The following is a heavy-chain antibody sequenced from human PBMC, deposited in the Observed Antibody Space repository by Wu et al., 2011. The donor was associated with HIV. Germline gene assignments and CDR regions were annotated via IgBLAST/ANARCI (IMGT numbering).Heavy chain of an antibody. J-gene: IGHJ2*01. D-gene: IGHD4-17*01. CDR3: AREAWAPLLTTNRYFDL. CDR2: IHPRGGGT. CDR1: GFTFTTFY. Sequence: QVQLVQSGAEVMKPGASVKLSCKTSGFTFTTFYVNWVRQAPGQGLEWMGIIHPRGGGTTYAQKLQGRVTMTTDTSTSTAYIELRSLRSDDTAVYYCAREAWAPLLTTNRYFDLWGRGSLVTVSS. V-gene: IGHV1-46*01.